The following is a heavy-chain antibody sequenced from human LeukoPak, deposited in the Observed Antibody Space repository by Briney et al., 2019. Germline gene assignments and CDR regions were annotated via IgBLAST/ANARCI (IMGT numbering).Heavy chain of an antibody. CDR3: AREVYYDSSGTPLGFDY. J-gene: IGHJ4*02. Sequence: ASVKVSCKASGYTFTGYYMHWVRQAPGQGLEWMGWINPNSGGTDYAQKFQGRVTMTRDTSISTAYMELSRLRSDDTAVYYCAREVYYDSSGTPLGFDYWGQGTLVTVSS. CDR1: GYTFTGYY. V-gene: IGHV1-2*02. D-gene: IGHD3-22*01. CDR2: INPNSGGT.